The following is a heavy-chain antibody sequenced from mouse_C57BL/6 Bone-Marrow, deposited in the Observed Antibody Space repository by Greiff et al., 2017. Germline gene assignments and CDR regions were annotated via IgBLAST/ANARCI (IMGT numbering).Heavy chain of an antibody. CDR3: ARGDYYGPWFAY. CDR1: GYTFTSYW. Sequence: QVPLQQPGAELVMPGASVKLSCKASGYTFTSYWMHWVKQRPGHGLEWIGEIDPPDSYTNYNQKFKGKSTLTVDKSSSTAYMQLSSLTSEDSAVYYCARGDYYGPWFAYWGQGTLVTVSA. CDR2: IDPPDSYT. V-gene: IGHV1-69*01. D-gene: IGHD1-1*01. J-gene: IGHJ3*01.